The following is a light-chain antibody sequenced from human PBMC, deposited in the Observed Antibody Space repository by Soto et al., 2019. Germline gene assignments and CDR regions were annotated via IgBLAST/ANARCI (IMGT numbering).Light chain of an antibody. J-gene: IGKJ1*01. CDR1: QSVSSN. CDR3: QQYNNWPPWT. CDR2: GAS. Sequence: EIVMTQSPATLSVSPGERATLSCRASQSVSSNLAWYQQKPGQAPRLLLYGASTRATGIPARFSGSGSGTEFTLTISSLQSEDFAVYYCQQYNNWPPWTFGHGTKVAIK. V-gene: IGKV3-15*01.